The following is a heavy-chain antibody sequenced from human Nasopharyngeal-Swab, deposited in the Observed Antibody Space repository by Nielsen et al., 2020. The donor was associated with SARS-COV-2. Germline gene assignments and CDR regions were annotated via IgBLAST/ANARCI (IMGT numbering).Heavy chain of an antibody. CDR2: ISYDGSNK. V-gene: IGHV3-30*04. CDR1: GFTFSSYA. D-gene: IGHD3-3*01. J-gene: IGHJ6*02. CDR3: ARDGLDYDFWSAYFMDV. Sequence: GKSLKISCAASGFTFSSYAMHWVRQAPGKGLEWVAVISYDGSNKYYADSVKGRFTISRDNSKNTLYLQMNSLRAEDTAVYYCARDGLDYDFWSAYFMDVWGQGTTVTVSS.